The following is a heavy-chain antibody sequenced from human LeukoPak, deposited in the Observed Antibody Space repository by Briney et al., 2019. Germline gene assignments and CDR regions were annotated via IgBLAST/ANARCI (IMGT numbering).Heavy chain of an antibody. CDR1: GFTVSSDY. J-gene: IGHJ4*02. CDR2: ISSSGNTI. D-gene: IGHD3-22*01. V-gene: IGHV3-11*04. CDR3: ARNYYDSTGYWNYYFDY. Sequence: GGSLRLSCAASGFTVSSDYLAWVRQAPGKGLEWVSYISSSGNTIYYAGSVTGRFTISRDNAKNSLYLQMNSLRAEDTAVYSCARNYYDSTGYWNYYFDYWGQGTLVTVSS.